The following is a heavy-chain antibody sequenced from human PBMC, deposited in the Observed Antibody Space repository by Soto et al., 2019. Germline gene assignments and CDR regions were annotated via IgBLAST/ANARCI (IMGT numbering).Heavy chain of an antibody. CDR2: IIPIFGTA. CDR3: ARRIIDYYGMDV. V-gene: IGHV1-69*13. Sequence: SVKVSCKASGGTFSSYAISWVRQAPGQGLEWMGGIIPIFGTANYAQKFQGRVTITADESTSTAYMELSSLRSEDTAVYYCARRIIDYYGMDVWGQGTTVPSP. CDR1: GGTFSSYA. J-gene: IGHJ6*02. D-gene: IGHD3-16*02.